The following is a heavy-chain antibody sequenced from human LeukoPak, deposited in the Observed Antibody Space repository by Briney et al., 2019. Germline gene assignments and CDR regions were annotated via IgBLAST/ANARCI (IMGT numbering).Heavy chain of an antibody. Sequence: GASVKVSCKASGYTFTSYGISWVRQAPGQGLEWMGWISAYNGNTNYAQKLQGRVTMTTDTSTSTAYMELRSLRSDDTAVYYCARDRNPSRITIFWLVTPPFDYWGQGTLVTVSS. J-gene: IGHJ4*02. CDR2: ISAYNGNT. V-gene: IGHV1-18*01. CDR3: ARDRNPSRITIFWLVTPPFDY. CDR1: GYTFTSYG. D-gene: IGHD3-9*01.